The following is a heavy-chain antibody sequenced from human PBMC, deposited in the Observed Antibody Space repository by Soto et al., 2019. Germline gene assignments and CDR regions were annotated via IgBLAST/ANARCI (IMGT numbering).Heavy chain of an antibody. D-gene: IGHD2-2*01. CDR3: AGEGSSSICPEEHYLALEV. Sequence: VSLLLTSNVSGGTIKPYYWNWIRESLGKELEWIGYISDGRSTKYNPSVTSRVTISVDTSKKPVSLKMRSVSAADTARYFRAGEGSSSICPEEHYLALEVWGQWTTVT. V-gene: IGHV4-59*01. J-gene: IGHJ6*02. CDR2: ISDGRST. CDR1: GGTIKPYY.